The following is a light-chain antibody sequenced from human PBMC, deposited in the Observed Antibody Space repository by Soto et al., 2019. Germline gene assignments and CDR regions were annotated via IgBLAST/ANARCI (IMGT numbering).Light chain of an antibody. V-gene: IGKV3-11*01. CDR3: QQRSNWPPPVT. CDR1: QSVSSY. Sequence: EIVLTQSPATLSLSPGERATLSCRARQSVSSYLAWYQQKPGQAPRLLIYDASNRATGIPARFSGSGSGTDFTLTISSLEPEDFAVYYCQQRSNWPPPVTFGQGTRLEIK. CDR2: DAS. J-gene: IGKJ5*01.